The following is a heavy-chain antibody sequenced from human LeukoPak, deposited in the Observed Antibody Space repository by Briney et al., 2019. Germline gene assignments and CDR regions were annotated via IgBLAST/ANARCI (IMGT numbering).Heavy chain of an antibody. Sequence: SETLSLTCAVYGGSFSGYYWSWIRQPPGKGLEWIGEINHSGSTNYNPSLKSRVTISVDKSKNQFSLKLSSVTAADTAVYYCAWTGIVGATNIDCWGQGTLVTVSS. CDR1: GGSFSGYY. CDR3: AWTGIVGATNIDC. D-gene: IGHD1-26*01. CDR2: INHSGST. J-gene: IGHJ4*02. V-gene: IGHV4-34*01.